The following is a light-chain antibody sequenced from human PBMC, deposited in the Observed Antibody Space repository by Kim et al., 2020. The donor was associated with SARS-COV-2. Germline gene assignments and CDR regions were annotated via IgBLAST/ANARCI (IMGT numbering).Light chain of an antibody. CDR3: AIWYSNTWV. Sequence: FTCTLRIGIHVDIYNIVWYQQKPGSRPRYLLRYKSDSNKEQGSGVPSRFSGSKDASTNAGLLLISGLQSEDEADYYCAIWYSNTWVFGGGTQLTVL. CDR1: IGIHVDIYN. CDR2: YKSDSNK. V-gene: IGLV5-39*01. J-gene: IGLJ3*02.